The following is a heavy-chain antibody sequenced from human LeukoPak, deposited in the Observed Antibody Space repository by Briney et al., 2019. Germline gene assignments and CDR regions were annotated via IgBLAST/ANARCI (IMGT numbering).Heavy chain of an antibody. CDR2: INHSGST. CDR1: GGSFSGYY. V-gene: IGHV4-34*01. J-gene: IGHJ4*02. Sequence: SETLSLTCAVYGGSFSGYYWSWIRQPPGKGLEWIGEINHSGSTNYNPSLKSRVTISVDTSKNQSSLKLSSVTAADTAVYYCARGRSRITIFGVVITNKGFDYWGQGTLVTVSS. D-gene: IGHD3-3*01. CDR3: ARGRSRITIFGVVITNKGFDY.